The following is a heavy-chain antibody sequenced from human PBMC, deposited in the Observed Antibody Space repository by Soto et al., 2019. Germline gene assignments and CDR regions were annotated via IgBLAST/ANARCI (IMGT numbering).Heavy chain of an antibody. V-gene: IGHV3-15*01. D-gene: IGHD2-2*01. J-gene: IGHJ6*03. CDR2: IKSKTDGGTT. Sequence: EVQLVESGGGLVKPGGSLRLSCAASGFTFSNAWMSWVRQAPGKGLEWVGRIKSKTDGGTTDYAAPVKGRFTISRDDSKNTLYLQMNSLKTEDTAVYYCTTDHEYIVVVPAAMPVYMDVWGKGTTVTVSS. CDR1: GFTFSNAW. CDR3: TTDHEYIVVVPAAMPVYMDV.